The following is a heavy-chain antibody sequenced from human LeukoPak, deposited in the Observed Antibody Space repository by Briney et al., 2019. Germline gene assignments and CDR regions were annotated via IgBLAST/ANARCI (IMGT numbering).Heavy chain of an antibody. Sequence: TSETLSLTCTVSGGSISSSSYYWGWIRQPPGKGLEWIGCIYYSGSPSYNPSLKSRVTISVDTSKNQFSLKLSSVTAADTAVYYCASLSYCSSTSCSNWFDPWGQGTLVTVSS. CDR3: ASLSYCSSTSCSNWFDP. CDR2: IYYSGSP. D-gene: IGHD2-2*01. J-gene: IGHJ5*02. V-gene: IGHV4-39*01. CDR1: GGSISSSSYY.